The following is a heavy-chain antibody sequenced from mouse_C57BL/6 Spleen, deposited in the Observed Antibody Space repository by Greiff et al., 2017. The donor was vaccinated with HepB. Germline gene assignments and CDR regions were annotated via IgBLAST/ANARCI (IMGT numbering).Heavy chain of an antibody. CDR3: ARRAGTAQAKDAMDC. CDR2: ISSGGSYT. V-gene: IGHV5-6*01. CDR1: GFTFSSYG. D-gene: IGHD3-2*02. Sequence: EVMLVESGGDLVKPGGSLKLSCAASGFTFSSYGMSWVRQTPDKRLEWVATISSGGSYTYYPDSVKGRFTISRDNAKNTLYLQMSSLKSEDTAMYYCARRAGTAQAKDAMDCWGQGTSVTVSS. J-gene: IGHJ4*01.